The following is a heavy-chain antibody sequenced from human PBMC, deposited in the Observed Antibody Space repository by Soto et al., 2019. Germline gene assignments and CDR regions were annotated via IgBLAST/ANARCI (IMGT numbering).Heavy chain of an antibody. Sequence: SVKVSCKASGGTFSSYAISWVRQAPGQGLEWMGGIIPIFGTANYAQKFQGRVTITADESTSTAYMELSSLRSEDTAVYYCARASAMAVDRSSYSSGWYRLYYGMDVWGQGTTVTVYS. CDR3: ARASAMAVDRSSYSSGWYRLYYGMDV. CDR1: GGTFSSYA. CDR2: IIPIFGTA. V-gene: IGHV1-69*13. J-gene: IGHJ6*02. D-gene: IGHD6-19*01.